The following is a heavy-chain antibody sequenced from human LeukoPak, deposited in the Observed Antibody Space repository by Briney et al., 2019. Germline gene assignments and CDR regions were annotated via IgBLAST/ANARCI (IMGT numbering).Heavy chain of an antibody. CDR3: ARSIAARPHDY. CDR2: INPNSGGT. V-gene: IGHV1-2*02. D-gene: IGHD6-6*01. J-gene: IGHJ4*02. Sequence: ASVKVSCKASGYTFTSYGISWVRQAPGQGLEWMGWINPNSGGTNYAQKFQGRVTMTRDTSISTAYMELSRLRSDDTAVYYCARSIAARPHDYWGQGTLVTVSS. CDR1: GYTFTSYG.